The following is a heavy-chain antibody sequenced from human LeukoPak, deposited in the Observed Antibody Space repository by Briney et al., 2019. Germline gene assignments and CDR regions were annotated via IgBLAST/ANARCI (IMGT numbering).Heavy chain of an antibody. Sequence: GGSLRLSCAASGFTFSSYSMNWARQAPGKGLEWVSYISSSSSTIYYADSVKGRFTIPRDNAKNSLYLQMNSLRAEDTAVYYCARDLGPQWLRPLHYWGQGTLVTVSS. CDR3: ARDLGPQWLRPLHY. CDR1: GFTFSSYS. V-gene: IGHV3-48*01. J-gene: IGHJ4*02. CDR2: ISSSSSTI. D-gene: IGHD5-12*01.